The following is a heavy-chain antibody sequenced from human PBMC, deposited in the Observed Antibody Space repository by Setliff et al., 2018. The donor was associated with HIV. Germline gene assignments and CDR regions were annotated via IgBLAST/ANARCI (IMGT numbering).Heavy chain of an antibody. J-gene: IGHJ4*02. Sequence: SETLSLTCAVYGESFSGYYWGWIRQPPGKGRGWIGSIQFSGSNWYTQSLKSRVTIWVDTSKNQYSLRLNSVTAADTAVYFRARASRWGSIPFDYWGQGTLVTVSS. D-gene: IGHD2-21*01. CDR3: ARASRWGSIPFDY. CDR2: IQFSGSN. V-gene: IGHV4-34*01. CDR1: GESFSGYY.